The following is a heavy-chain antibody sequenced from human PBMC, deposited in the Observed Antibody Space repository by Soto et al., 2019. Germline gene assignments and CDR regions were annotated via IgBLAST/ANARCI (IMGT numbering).Heavy chain of an antibody. D-gene: IGHD6-6*01. CDR3: AAPPRY. CDR1: GGSISSYY. V-gene: IGHV4-59*01. CDR2: IYDSGST. Sequence: QVQLQESGPGLVKPSETLSLTCTVSGGSISSYYWSWIRQPPGKGLEWIGYIYDSGSTNYNPSLKSRVTISVDTSKNQFSLKLTSVTAGDTAVSSCAAPPRYWGQGTLVTVSS. J-gene: IGHJ4*02.